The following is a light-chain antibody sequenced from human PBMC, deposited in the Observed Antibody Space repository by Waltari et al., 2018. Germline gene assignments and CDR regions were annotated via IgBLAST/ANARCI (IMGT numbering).Light chain of an antibody. V-gene: IGLV2-14*02. Sequence: KRPSGVSIRYSDSKSGTTASLTISGLHAESEADYYCHSYTHNNTSWVFGGGTKLTVL. J-gene: IGLJ3*02. CDR3: HSYTHNNTSWV.